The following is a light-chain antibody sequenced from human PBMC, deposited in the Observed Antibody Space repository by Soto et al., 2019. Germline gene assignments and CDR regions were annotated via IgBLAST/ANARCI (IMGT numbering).Light chain of an antibody. CDR1: QGFSTW. V-gene: IGKV1-12*01. Sequence: DIQMTQSPSSVSASVGDRVTITCRASQGFSTWLAWYRRKPGRAPELLIYSASSLHSGVPSRFSGSGSGTDFTLTIISLQPEDFATYYCQQANSFPRTFGGGTEVEIK. J-gene: IGKJ4*01. CDR2: SAS. CDR3: QQANSFPRT.